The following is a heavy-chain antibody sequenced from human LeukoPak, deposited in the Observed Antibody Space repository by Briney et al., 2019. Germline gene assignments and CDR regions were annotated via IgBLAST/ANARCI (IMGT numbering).Heavy chain of an antibody. CDR2: INPNSGGT. CDR1: GYTFTGYY. Sequence: GASVKVSCKASGYTFTGYYMHWVRQAPGHGLEWMGWINPNSGGTNYAQKFQGRVTMTRDTSISTAYMELSRLRSDDTAVYYCARDLRIAVAGLGFFWGQGTLVTVSS. CDR3: ARDLRIAVAGLGFF. J-gene: IGHJ4*02. D-gene: IGHD6-19*01. V-gene: IGHV1-2*02.